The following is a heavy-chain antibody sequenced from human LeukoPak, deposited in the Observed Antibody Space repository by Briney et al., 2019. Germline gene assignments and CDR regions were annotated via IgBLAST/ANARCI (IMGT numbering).Heavy chain of an antibody. J-gene: IGHJ4*02. CDR1: EFSFRSYA. D-gene: IGHD3-10*01. Sequence: GGSLRLSCAASEFSFRSYAMSWVRQAPGKGLEWVSSINSAGTTYYADSVKGRFTISRDNAKNSLYLQMNSLRVEDTAVYYCARDWFGELIWGQGTLVTVSS. V-gene: IGHV3-48*01. CDR2: SINSAGTT. CDR3: ARDWFGELI.